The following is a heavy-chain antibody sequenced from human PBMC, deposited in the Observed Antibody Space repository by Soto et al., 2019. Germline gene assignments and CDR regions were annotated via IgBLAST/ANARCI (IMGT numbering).Heavy chain of an antibody. CDR3: ARARGYNDY. CDR1: GDDFNGYA. V-gene: IGHV1-69*06. CDR2: IIPILGRG. D-gene: IGHD5-18*01. J-gene: IGHJ4*02. Sequence: QVQLVQSGAEVKKPGSSVKVSCKSYGDDFNGYAIAWVRQAPGQGLEWMGGIIPILGRGNYAPKFQGRVTMTADKSTRTAYMELSSLTSEDTAVYYCARARGYNDYWGQGTLVTVSS.